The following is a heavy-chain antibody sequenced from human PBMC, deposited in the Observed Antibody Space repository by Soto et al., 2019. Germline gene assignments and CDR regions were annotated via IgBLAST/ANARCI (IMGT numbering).Heavy chain of an antibody. J-gene: IGHJ5*02. D-gene: IGHD5-18*01. V-gene: IGHV4-34*01. CDR3: ARKMTARHNWFDP. CDR2: INYSGNT. Sequence: QVQLQQWGAGLLKPSETLSLTCAVSGGSFSDYSWTWIRQPPGKRLEWIGHINYSGNTNYNPSLKSRVTISLDTSKHQFSLKLSSVTAADTAVYYCARKMTARHNWFDPWGQGALVTVSS. CDR1: GGSFSDYS.